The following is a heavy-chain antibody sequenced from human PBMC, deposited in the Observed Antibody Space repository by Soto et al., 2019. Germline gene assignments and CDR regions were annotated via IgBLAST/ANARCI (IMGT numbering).Heavy chain of an antibody. Sequence: SETLSLTCTGSGGSISSYYWSWIRQPPGKGLEWIGYIYYSGSTNYNPSLKSRVTISVDASKNQFSLKLSSVTAADTAVYYCARNNYDFWSGYSGGDNWFDPWGQGTLVTVSS. D-gene: IGHD3-3*01. CDR3: ARNNYDFWSGYSGGDNWFDP. CDR2: IYYSGST. CDR1: GGSISSYY. J-gene: IGHJ5*02. V-gene: IGHV4-59*01.